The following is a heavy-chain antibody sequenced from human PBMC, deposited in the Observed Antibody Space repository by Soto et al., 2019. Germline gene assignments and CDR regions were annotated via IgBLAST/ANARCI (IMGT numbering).Heavy chain of an antibody. CDR1: GGSISSSSYY. CDR2: IYYSGST. CDR3: ARLGSGYSGFFDY. V-gene: IGHV4-39*01. J-gene: IGHJ4*02. Sequence: SETLSLTCTVSGGSISSSSYYWGWIRQPPGKGLEWIGSIYYSGSTYYNPSLKSRVTISVDTSKNQFSLKLSSVTAADTAVYYCARLGSGYSGFFDYWGQGTLVTVSS. D-gene: IGHD3-22*01.